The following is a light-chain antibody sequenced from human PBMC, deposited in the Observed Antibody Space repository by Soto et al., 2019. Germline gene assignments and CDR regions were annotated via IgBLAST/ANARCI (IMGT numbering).Light chain of an antibody. CDR2: DAS. Sequence: DIQMTQSPSSLSASIGDRVTITCQASQDIDNSLNWYQQKPGKATKLLIYDASNLATGVPTKFSGSGSGTDFTFTISSLQPEDIATYYWQHCDNLPLSFGGGTKVEI. CDR1: QDIDNS. CDR3: QHCDNLPLS. V-gene: IGKV1-33*01. J-gene: IGKJ4*01.